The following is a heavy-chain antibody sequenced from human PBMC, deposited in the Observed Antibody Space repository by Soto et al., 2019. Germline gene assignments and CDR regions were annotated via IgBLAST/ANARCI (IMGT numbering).Heavy chain of an antibody. CDR1: GYTFTSYA. J-gene: IGHJ6*02. CDR3: ARDLAAAGRLYGMDV. CDR2: INAGNGNT. V-gene: IGHV1-3*01. D-gene: IGHD6-13*01. Sequence: QVQLVQSGAEVKKPGASVKVSCKASGYTFTSYAMLWVRQAPGQRLEWMGWINAGNGNTKYSQKFQGRVTITRDTSASTAYMELSSLRSEDTAVYYCARDLAAAGRLYGMDVWGQGTTVTVSS.